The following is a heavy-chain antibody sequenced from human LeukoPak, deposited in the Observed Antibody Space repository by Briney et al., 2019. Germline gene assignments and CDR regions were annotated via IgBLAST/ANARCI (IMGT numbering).Heavy chain of an antibody. J-gene: IGHJ4*02. CDR3: ARYVVYGSGKYYFDY. D-gene: IGHD3-10*01. V-gene: IGHV4-39*01. CDR1: GGSISSSNYF. Sequence: PSETLSLTCTVSGGSISSSNYFWSWIRQPPGQELEWIASINYGGTTYYNPSLKSRVTISVDTSKNQFSLRLTSVTAADTAVYLCARYVVYGSGKYYFDYWGQGSLASVSS. CDR2: INYGGTT.